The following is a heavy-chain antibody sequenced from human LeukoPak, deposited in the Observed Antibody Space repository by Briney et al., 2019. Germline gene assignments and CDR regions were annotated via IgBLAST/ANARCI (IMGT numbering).Heavy chain of an antibody. V-gene: IGHV3-23*01. CDR3: ANLSPYDAFDI. CDR2: ISGSGGST. J-gene: IGHJ3*02. Sequence: GGSLRLSCAASGFTFNKYWMTWVRQAPGKGLEWVSAISGSGGSTYYADSVKGRFTISRDNSKNTLYLQMNSLRAEDTAVYYCANLSPYDAFDIWGQGTMVTVSS. CDR1: GFTFNKYW.